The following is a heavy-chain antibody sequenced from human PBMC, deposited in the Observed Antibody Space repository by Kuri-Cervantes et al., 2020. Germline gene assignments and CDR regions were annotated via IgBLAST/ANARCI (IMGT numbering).Heavy chain of an antibody. Sequence: SGPTLVKPTQTLTLTCTFSGFSLSTSGVGVGWIRQPPGKALEWLAHIFSNDEKSYSTPLKSSLTISKDTSKSQVVLTMTNMDPVDTATYYCARIRRSATYYYDSSGYSWFDPWGQGTLVTVSS. J-gene: IGHJ5*02. CDR2: IFSNDEK. CDR3: ARIRRSATYYYDSSGYSWFDP. V-gene: IGHV2-26*01. CDR1: GFSLSTSGVG. D-gene: IGHD3-22*01.